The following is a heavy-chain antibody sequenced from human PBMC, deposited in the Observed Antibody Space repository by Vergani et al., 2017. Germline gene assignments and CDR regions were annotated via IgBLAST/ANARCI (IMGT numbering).Heavy chain of an antibody. J-gene: IGHJ3*01. CDR1: GVTFSGYG. CDR3: ARVAPSNSEVTPTAFDG. V-gene: IGHV1-69*13. CDR2: IIPIFGAP. Sequence: QVQLVQSGAEVKKPGSSVKVSCKASGVTFSGYGISWVRQAPGQGLEWMGRIIPIFGAPNYAQKFQGRVTLTADESTSTVYMEVSRLTYEDTAVYFCARVAPSNSEVTPTAFDGWGQGTMVTVSS. D-gene: IGHD1-1*01.